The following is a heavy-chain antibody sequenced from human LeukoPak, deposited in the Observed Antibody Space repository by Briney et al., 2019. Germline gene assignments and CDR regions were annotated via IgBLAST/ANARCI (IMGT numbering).Heavy chain of an antibody. Sequence: SETLSLNCAVYGGSFSGYYWSWISQPPGKGLEWIGEINHSGSTNYNPSLKSRVTISVDTSKNQFSLKLSSVTAADTAVYYCARGKAGSYKPSLDYSGQGTLVTVSS. CDR3: ARGKAGSYKPSLDY. J-gene: IGHJ4*02. CDR1: GGSFSGYY. D-gene: IGHD1-26*01. CDR2: INHSGST. V-gene: IGHV4-34*01.